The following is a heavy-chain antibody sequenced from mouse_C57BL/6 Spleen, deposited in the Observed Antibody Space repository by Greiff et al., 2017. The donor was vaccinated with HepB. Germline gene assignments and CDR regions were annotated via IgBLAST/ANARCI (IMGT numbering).Heavy chain of an antibody. Sequence: VHLVESGAELVRPGTSVKMSCKASGYTFTNYWIGWAKQRPGHGLEWIGDIYPGGGYTNYNEKFKGKATLTAAKSSSTAYMQFSSLTSEDSAIYYCARALYDYDGDYYAMDYWGQGTSVTVSS. CDR2: IYPGGGYT. CDR1: GYTFTNYW. V-gene: IGHV1-63*01. J-gene: IGHJ4*01. D-gene: IGHD2-4*01. CDR3: ARALYDYDGDYYAMDY.